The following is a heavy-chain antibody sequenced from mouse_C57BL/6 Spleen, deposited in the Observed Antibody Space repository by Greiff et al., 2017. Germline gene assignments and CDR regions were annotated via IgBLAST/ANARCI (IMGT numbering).Heavy chain of an antibody. Sequence: QVQLQQSGAELVRPGASVTLSCKASGYTFTDYEMHWVKQTPVHGLEWIGAIDPETGGTAYNQKFKGKAILTADKSSSTAYMELRSLTSEDSAVYYCTRTYGSSQGYAMDDWGQGTSVTVSS. CDR3: TRTYGSSQGYAMDD. V-gene: IGHV1-15*01. J-gene: IGHJ4*01. D-gene: IGHD1-1*01. CDR2: IDPETGGT. CDR1: GYTFTDYE.